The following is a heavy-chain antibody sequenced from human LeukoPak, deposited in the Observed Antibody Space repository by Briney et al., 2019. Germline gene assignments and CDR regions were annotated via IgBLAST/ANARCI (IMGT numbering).Heavy chain of an antibody. CDR1: GFTFSNYA. D-gene: IGHD3-10*01. CDR3: AREVAGMMVRGFILDY. J-gene: IGHJ4*02. Sequence: GGSLRLSCADSGFTFSNYAMNWVRQAPGKGVEWLSYISSSGSTIYYADSVKGRFTVSRDNAKNALYLQMNSLGAEDMGVYYCAREVAGMMVRGFILDYWGRGALVTVSS. V-gene: IGHV3-48*03. CDR2: ISSSGSTI.